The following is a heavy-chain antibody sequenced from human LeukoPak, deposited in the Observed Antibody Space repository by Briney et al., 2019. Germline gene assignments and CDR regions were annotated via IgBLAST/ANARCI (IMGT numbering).Heavy chain of an antibody. D-gene: IGHD3-9*01. CDR1: GFTFSGYW. V-gene: IGHV3-7*03. Sequence: GGSLRLSCAASGFTFSGYWMSWVRQAPGKGLEWVANIKQDGSEKYYVDSVKGRFTISRDNAKNSLYLQMNSLRAEDTAVYYCARYPLLRYFDWLTPYYFDYWGQGTLVTVSS. J-gene: IGHJ4*02. CDR3: ARYPLLRYFDWLTPYYFDY. CDR2: IKQDGSEK.